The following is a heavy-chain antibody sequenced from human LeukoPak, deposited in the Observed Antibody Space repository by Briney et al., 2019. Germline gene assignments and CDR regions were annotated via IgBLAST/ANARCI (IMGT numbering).Heavy chain of an antibody. V-gene: IGHV3-53*01. J-gene: IGHJ4*02. Sequence: GGSLRLSCAASGFTVSSNYMSWVRQAPGKGLEWVSVIYSGGSTYYADSVKGRFTISRDNSKNTLYLQMNSLRAEGTAVYYCASALSGYSSGISFDYWGQGTLVTVSS. CDR2: IYSGGST. CDR3: ASALSGYSSGISFDY. CDR1: GFTVSSNY. D-gene: IGHD5-12*01.